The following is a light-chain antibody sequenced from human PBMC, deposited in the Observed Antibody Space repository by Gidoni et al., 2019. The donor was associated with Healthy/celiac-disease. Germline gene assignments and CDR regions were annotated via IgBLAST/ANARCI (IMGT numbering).Light chain of an antibody. V-gene: IGKV1-39*01. J-gene: IGKJ2*02. CDR1: QSISSY. CDR3: QQSYSTPRX. CDR2: AAS. Sequence: DIQMTQSPSSLSASVGDRVTITCRASQSISSYLNWYQQKPGKAPKLLIYAASSLQSGVPSRFSGSGSGTDFTLTISSLQPEDFATYYCQQSYSTPRXXXQGTKLEI.